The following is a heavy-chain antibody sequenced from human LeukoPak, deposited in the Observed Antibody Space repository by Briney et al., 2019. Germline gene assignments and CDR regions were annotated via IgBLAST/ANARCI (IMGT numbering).Heavy chain of an antibody. V-gene: IGHV3-23*01. CDR1: GFTFSSYA. Sequence: GGSLRLSCAASGFTFSSYAMSWVRQAPGKGLEWVSAISGSGGSTYYADSVKGRFTISRDNSKNTLYLQMNSLRAEDTAVYYCAKGPFVMATIKEYWFDPWGQRTLVTVSS. J-gene: IGHJ5*02. CDR3: AKGPFVMATIKEYWFDP. CDR2: ISGSGGST. D-gene: IGHD5-24*01.